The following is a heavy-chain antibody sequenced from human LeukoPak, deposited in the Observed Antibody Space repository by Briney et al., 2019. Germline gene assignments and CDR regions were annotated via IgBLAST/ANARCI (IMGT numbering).Heavy chain of an antibody. V-gene: IGHV4-59*08. D-gene: IGHD5-24*01. CDR3: ARQMATIKTVDDAFNI. CDR1: GGSTSSYY. Sequence: SETLSLTCTVSGGSTSSYYWSWIRQPPGKGLDWIGYIYYSGSTNYNPSLKSRVTISVDTSKNQFSLKLSSVTAADTAVYYCARQMATIKTVDDAFNIWGQGTMVTVSS. CDR2: IYYSGST. J-gene: IGHJ3*02.